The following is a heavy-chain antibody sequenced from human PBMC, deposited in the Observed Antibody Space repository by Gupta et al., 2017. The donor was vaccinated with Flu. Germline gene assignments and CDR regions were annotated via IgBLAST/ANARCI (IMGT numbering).Heavy chain of an antibody. D-gene: IGHD3-22*01. V-gene: IGHV3-11*03. CDR2: ISSSSSYT. CDR1: GFTFSDYY. J-gene: IGHJ4*02. CDR3: ARVGSYYYDSSGYYHFDY. Sequence: HLFASGRGLVIPVGSLRLSCAASGFTFSDYYMSWIRQAPGKGLEWVSYISSSSSYTNYADSVKGRFTISRDNAKNSLYLQMNSLRAEDTAVYYCARVGSYYYDSSGYYHFDYWGQGTLVTVSS.